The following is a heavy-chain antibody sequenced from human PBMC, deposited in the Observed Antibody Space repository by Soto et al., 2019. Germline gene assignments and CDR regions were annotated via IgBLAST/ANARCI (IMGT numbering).Heavy chain of an antibody. Sequence: GASVKVSCKASGGTSSSYAISWVRQAPGQGLEWMGGIIPIFGTANYAQKFQGRVTITADESTSTAYMELSSLRSEDTAVYYCARRVNWNPDVGFDPWGQGTLVTVSS. CDR2: IIPIFGTA. J-gene: IGHJ5*02. V-gene: IGHV1-69*13. CDR1: GGTSSSYA. CDR3: ARRVNWNPDVGFDP. D-gene: IGHD1-1*01.